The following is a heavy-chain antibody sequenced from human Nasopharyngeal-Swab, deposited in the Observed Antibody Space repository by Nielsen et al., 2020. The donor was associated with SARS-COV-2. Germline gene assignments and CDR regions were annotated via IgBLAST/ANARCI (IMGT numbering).Heavy chain of an antibody. Sequence: GGSLRLSCAASRFTFSSYSMNWVRQAPGKGLEWVSYISSSSSTIYYADSVKGRFTISRDNAKNSLYLQMNSLRAEDTAVYYCARWSGYYYYYGMDVWGQGTTVTVSS. D-gene: IGHD3-3*01. CDR3: ARWSGYYYYYGMDV. CDR2: ISSSSSTI. V-gene: IGHV3-48*04. CDR1: RFTFSSYS. J-gene: IGHJ6*02.